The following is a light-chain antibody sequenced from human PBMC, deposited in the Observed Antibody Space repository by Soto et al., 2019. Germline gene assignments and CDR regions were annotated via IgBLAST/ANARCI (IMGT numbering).Light chain of an antibody. V-gene: IGKV3-11*01. CDR2: DAS. Sequence: EIVLTQSPATLSLSPGERATLSCRASQSVSSYLAWYQQKPGQTPRLLIYDASNRATGIPARFGGSGSGTDFTLTISSLEPEDFAVYYCQQRSNWPIFTFGPGTEVDIK. CDR1: QSVSSY. J-gene: IGKJ3*01. CDR3: QQRSNWPIFT.